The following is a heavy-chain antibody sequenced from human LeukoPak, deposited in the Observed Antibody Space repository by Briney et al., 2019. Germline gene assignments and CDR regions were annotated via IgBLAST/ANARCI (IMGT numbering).Heavy chain of an antibody. V-gene: IGHV1-8*01. CDR1: GYTFTSYD. CDR2: VNPNSGNT. D-gene: IGHD5-24*01. CDR3: ARGRRGGWLQLYYFDY. J-gene: IGHJ4*02. Sequence: GASVKVSCKASGYTFTSYDINWVRQATGQGLEWMGWVNPNSGNTGYAQKFQGRVTMTRNTSISTAYMELSSLRSEDTAVYYCARGRRGGWLQLYYFDYWGQGTLVTVSS.